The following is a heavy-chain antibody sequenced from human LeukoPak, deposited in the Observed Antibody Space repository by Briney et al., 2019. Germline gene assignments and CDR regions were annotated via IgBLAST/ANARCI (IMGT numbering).Heavy chain of an antibody. V-gene: IGHV3-53*01. J-gene: IGHJ3*02. CDR1: GFTVSSNY. D-gene: IGHD2-15*01. CDR3: ARAYCSGGSCYPTAGAFDI. Sequence: GGSLRLSCAASGFTVSSNYMSWVRQAPGKGLEWVSVIYSGGSTYYADSVKGRFTISRDNSKNTLYLQMNSLRAEDTAVYYCARAYCSGGSCYPTAGAFDIWGQGTMVTVSS. CDR2: IYSGGST.